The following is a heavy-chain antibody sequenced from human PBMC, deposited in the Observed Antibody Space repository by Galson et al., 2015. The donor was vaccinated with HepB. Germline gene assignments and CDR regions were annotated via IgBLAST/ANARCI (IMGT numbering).Heavy chain of an antibody. V-gene: IGHV3-30*03. J-gene: IGHJ4*02. Sequence: SLRLSCAASGFTFSTSGMHWVRRAPGKGLECVAAIAYNGNNKYYGDSVKGRFIISRDNSQNMVYLQVNSLKIEDTAVYYCVRTIVAAENWGQGTLVIVSS. D-gene: IGHD5-12*01. CDR1: GFTFSTSG. CDR3: VRTIVAAEN. CDR2: IAYNGNNK.